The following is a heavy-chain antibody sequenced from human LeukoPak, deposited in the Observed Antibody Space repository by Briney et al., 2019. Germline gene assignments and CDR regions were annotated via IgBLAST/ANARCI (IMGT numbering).Heavy chain of an antibody. D-gene: IGHD6-19*01. CDR1: GFTFSSYW. CDR3: ARVLRGSSGWKYYYYYMDV. J-gene: IGHJ6*03. Sequence: GGSLRLSCAASGFTFSSYWMSWVRQAPGKELEWVANIKQDGSEKYYVDSVKGRFTISRDNAKNSLYLQMNSLRAEDTAVYYCARVLRGSSGWKYYYYYMDVWGKGTTVTVSS. V-gene: IGHV3-7*01. CDR2: IKQDGSEK.